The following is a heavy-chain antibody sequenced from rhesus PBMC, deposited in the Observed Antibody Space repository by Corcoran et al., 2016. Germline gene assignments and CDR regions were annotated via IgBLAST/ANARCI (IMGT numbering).Heavy chain of an antibody. CDR1: GGPLSSNW. V-gene: IGHV4-173*01. CDR3: ARQNSGWYYFDY. CDR2: ISGSGGST. D-gene: IGHD6-31*01. Sequence: QLQLQESGPGLVKPSETLSLTCAVPGGPLSSNWWSWVRHPPGEGLEWIGGISGSGGSTSYNPSRKSRVTISTDTSKNQFSLKLSSVTAADTAVYYCARQNSGWYYFDYWGQGVLVTVSS. J-gene: IGHJ4*01.